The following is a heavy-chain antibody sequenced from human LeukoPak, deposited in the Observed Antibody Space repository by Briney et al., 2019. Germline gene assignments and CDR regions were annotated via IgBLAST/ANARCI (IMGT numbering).Heavy chain of an antibody. Sequence: ALVKVSCKASGYTFTSYGISWVRQAPGQGLEWMGWISAYNGNTNYAQKLQGRVTMTTDTSTSTAYMELRSLRSDDTAVYYCARDEATIAVAGTLYFDLWGRRTLVTLSS. V-gene: IGHV1-18*01. D-gene: IGHD6-19*01. J-gene: IGHJ2*01. CDR1: GYTFTSYG. CDR3: ARDEATIAVAGTLYFDL. CDR2: ISAYNGNT.